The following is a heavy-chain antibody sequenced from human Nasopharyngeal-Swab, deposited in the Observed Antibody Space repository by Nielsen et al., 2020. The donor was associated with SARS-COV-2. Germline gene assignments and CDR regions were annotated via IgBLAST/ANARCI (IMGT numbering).Heavy chain of an antibody. Sequence: SETLSLTCTVSGGSISSYYWSWIRQPPGKGLEWIGYIYYSGSTNYNPSLKSRVTISVDTSKNQFSLKLSSVTAADTDVYYCARAYSSSWYPGYYYYGMDVWGQGATVTVSS. J-gene: IGHJ6*02. CDR2: IYYSGST. CDR3: ARAYSSSWYPGYYYYGMDV. V-gene: IGHV4-59*01. D-gene: IGHD6-13*01. CDR1: GGSISSYY.